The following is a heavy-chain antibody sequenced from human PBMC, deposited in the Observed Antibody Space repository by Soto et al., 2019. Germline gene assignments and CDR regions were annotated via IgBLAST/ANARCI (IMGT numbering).Heavy chain of an antibody. CDR3: ARDQGGYQPNWFDP. V-gene: IGHV1-69*13. Sequence: SVKVSCKASGGTFSSYAISWVRQAPGQGLEWMGGIIPIFGTANYAQKFQGRVTITADESTSTAYMELSSLRSEDTAVYYCARDQGGYQPNWFDPWGQGTLVTVSS. CDR1: GGTFSSYA. CDR2: IIPIFGTA. J-gene: IGHJ5*02. D-gene: IGHD3-22*01.